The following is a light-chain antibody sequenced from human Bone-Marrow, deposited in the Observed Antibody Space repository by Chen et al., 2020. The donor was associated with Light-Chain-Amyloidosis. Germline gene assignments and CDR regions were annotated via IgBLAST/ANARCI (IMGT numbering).Light chain of an antibody. Sequence: DIVLTQSPDSLAVSLGERATINCKSRQAVLHRSNNKKYVAWYQQKPGQPPKLLIYWASTRESGVPARFIGRGSGTDFTLTISSLQAEDVAVYYCQQYYSSLLTFGGGTKVEIK. CDR2: WAS. CDR1: QAVLHRSNNKKY. V-gene: IGKV4-1*01. J-gene: IGKJ4*01. CDR3: QQYYSSLLT.